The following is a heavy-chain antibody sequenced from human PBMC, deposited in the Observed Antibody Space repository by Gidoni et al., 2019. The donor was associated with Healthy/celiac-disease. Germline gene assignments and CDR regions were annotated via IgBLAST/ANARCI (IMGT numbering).Heavy chain of an antibody. CDR3: ARDSVEFSGAFDY. D-gene: IGHD1-26*01. Sequence: QVQLQESGPGLVKPSPTLSLTCPVSCGSISSGGYYWGWIRQHPGKGLEWTGYISYSGSTYYNPSLKSRVTISVDTSKNQFSLKLRSVTAADTAVYYCARDSVEFSGAFDYWGQGTLVTVSS. CDR2: ISYSGST. J-gene: IGHJ4*02. CDR1: CGSISSGGYY. V-gene: IGHV4-31*03.